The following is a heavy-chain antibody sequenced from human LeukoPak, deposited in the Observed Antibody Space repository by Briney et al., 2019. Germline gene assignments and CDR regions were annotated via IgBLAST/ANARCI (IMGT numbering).Heavy chain of an antibody. CDR2: IIWSGGST. D-gene: IGHD3-10*01. CDR1: GFTFSNAW. J-gene: IGHJ4*02. Sequence: GGSLRLSCAASGFTFSNAWMSWVRQAPGKGLEWVSGIIWSGGSTGYADSVKGRFTVSRDNAKNSLYLQMNSLRAEDTALYYCARDDYGLGGWNDYWGQGTLVTVSS. V-gene: IGHV3-20*04. CDR3: ARDDYGLGGWNDY.